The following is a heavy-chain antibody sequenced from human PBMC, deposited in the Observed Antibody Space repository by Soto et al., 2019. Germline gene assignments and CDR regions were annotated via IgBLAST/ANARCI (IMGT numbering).Heavy chain of an antibody. D-gene: IGHD3-10*01. V-gene: IGHV4-4*07. CDR2: VYSSGTT. CDR3: ARDIGSFAYGEGY. J-gene: IGHJ4*02. Sequence: SETLSLTCSVSGGSINSYWWSWIRQPAGKGLEWIGRVYSSGTTDYNPALNSRATMSVETSKNQFSLKLSSVTAADTAVYYCARDIGSFAYGEGYWGQGIQVTVS. CDR1: GGSINSYW.